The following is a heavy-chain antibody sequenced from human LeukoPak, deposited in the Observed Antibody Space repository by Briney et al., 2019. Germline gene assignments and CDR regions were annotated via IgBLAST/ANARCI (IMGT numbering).Heavy chain of an antibody. CDR2: IYTGGST. D-gene: IGHD3-22*01. CDR3: ARCSSGYYLFFDY. J-gene: IGHJ4*02. Sequence: SGGSLRLSCAASGFTVSSNYMSWVRQAPGKGLEWVSVIYTGGSTYYADSVKGRFTISRDNSKNTLYLQTNSLRAEDTAVYYCARCSSGYYLFFDYWSQGSLVTVSS. CDR1: GFTVSSNY. V-gene: IGHV3-66*01.